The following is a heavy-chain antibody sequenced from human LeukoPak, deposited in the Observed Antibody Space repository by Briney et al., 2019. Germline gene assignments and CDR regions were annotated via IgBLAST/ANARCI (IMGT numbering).Heavy chain of an antibody. CDR1: GFTFSSYA. V-gene: IGHV3-21*01. CDR2: ISSSSSYI. D-gene: IGHD1-7*01. Sequence: GGSLRLSCAASGFTFSSYAMSWVHQAPGKGLEWVSSISSSSSYIYYADSVKGRFTISRDNAKNTLYLQVNSLRAEDTAVYYCAREGLLGTTGYYMDVWGKGTTVTVSS. J-gene: IGHJ6*03. CDR3: AREGLLGTTGYYMDV.